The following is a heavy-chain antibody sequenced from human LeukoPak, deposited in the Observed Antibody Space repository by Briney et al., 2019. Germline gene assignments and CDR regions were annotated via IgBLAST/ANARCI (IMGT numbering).Heavy chain of an antibody. Sequence: ASVKVSCKASGGTFSSYAISWVRQAPGQGLEWMGWINPNSGGTNYAQKFQGRVTMTRDTSISTAYMELSRLRSDDTAVYYCARVRTKRSGEIDYWGQGTLVTVSS. CDR1: GGTFSSYA. V-gene: IGHV1-2*02. J-gene: IGHJ4*02. D-gene: IGHD1-14*01. CDR2: INPNSGGT. CDR3: ARVRTKRSGEIDY.